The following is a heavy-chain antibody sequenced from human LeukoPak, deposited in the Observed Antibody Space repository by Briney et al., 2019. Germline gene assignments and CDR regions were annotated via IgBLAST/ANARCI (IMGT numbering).Heavy chain of an antibody. CDR2: VSGGGSKT. CDR3: ARVRFCNSAGCYSFFDF. V-gene: IGHV3-74*01. Sequence: PGGSLRLSCAASGFTFSDYYMHWVRQTPGKGLVWVSRVSGGGSKTDYADSVKGRFTISRDNARNTLYLQMNSLRDEDTAVYYCARVRFCNSAGCYSFFDFWGQGTLVTVSS. D-gene: IGHD2-2*01. J-gene: IGHJ4*02. CDR1: GFTFSDYY.